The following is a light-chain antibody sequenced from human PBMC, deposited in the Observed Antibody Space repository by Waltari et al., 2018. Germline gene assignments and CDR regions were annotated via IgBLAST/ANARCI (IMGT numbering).Light chain of an antibody. CDR3: QQGLSFPLS. CDR1: QDISGS. Sequence: DIQMTQSPSSVSASIGDTVTITCRASQDISGSLAWLQLKPWKAPTLLIYTAANLQTGVPSRFRGSGAGTDFTLTITGLQPEDFATYYCQQGLSFPLSFGGGTKLEIK. J-gene: IGKJ4*01. V-gene: IGKV1-12*01. CDR2: TAA.